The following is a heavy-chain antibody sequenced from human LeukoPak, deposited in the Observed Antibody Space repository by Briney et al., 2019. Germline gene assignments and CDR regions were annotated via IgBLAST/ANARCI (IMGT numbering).Heavy chain of an antibody. J-gene: IGHJ4*02. CDR3: AKGPNFGSWRAVHY. D-gene: IGHD3-10*01. CDR1: GFTFSSYW. CDR2: INSDGSST. Sequence: PGGSLRLSCAASGFTFSSYWMHWVRQAPGKGLVWVSRINSDGSSTIYADSVKGRFTISRDNAKNTLYLQMNSLRAEDTAVYYCAKGPNFGSWRAVHYWGQGSLVTVSS. V-gene: IGHV3-74*01.